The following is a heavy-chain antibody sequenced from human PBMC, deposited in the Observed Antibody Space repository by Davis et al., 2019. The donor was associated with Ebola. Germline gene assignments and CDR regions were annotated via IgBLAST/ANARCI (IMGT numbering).Heavy chain of an antibody. Sequence: PSETLSLTCTVSGCSISSYYWSWIRQPPGKGLEWIGSIYYSGSTYYNPSLKSRVTISVDTSKNQFSLKLSSVTAANTAVYYCARHVYPPIAASLGYFDLWGRGTLVTVAS. V-gene: IGHV4-39*01. CDR2: IYYSGST. CDR1: GCSISSYY. J-gene: IGHJ2*01. CDR3: ARHVYPPIAASLGYFDL. D-gene: IGHD6-25*01.